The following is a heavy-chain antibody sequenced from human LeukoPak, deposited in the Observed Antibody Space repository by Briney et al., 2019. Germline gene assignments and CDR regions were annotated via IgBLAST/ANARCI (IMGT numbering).Heavy chain of an antibody. Sequence: GGSLRLSCAASGFTFSSYAMSWVRQAPGKGLEWVSAISGSGGNTYYADSVKGRFTISRDNSTNTVFLQMNSLRAEDTAVYYCAKARAGVVAAAFNYWGQGTLVTVSS. CDR3: AKARAGVVAAAFNY. V-gene: IGHV3-23*01. J-gene: IGHJ4*02. CDR2: ISGSGGNT. CDR1: GFTFSSYA. D-gene: IGHD6-13*01.